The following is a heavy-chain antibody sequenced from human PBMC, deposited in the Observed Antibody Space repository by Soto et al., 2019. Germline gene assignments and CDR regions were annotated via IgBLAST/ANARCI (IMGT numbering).Heavy chain of an antibody. V-gene: IGHV4-4*02. CDR2: IYHSGST. Sequence: XXTLSLHYAVASGSISRSNWCSWVRQPPGKGLEWIGYIYHSGSTYYNPSLKSRVTISVDRSKNQFSLKLSSVTDADTAVYYCARGLSSRTINWFDPWGQGTLVTVSS. J-gene: IGHJ5*02. CDR3: ARGLSSRTINWFDP. CDR1: SGSISRSNW. D-gene: IGHD3-3*01.